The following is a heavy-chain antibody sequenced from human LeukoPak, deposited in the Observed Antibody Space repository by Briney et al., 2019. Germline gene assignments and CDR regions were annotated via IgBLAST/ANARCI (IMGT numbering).Heavy chain of an antibody. J-gene: IGHJ4*02. CDR3: ATVVRLRYFDWLLYPPIDY. V-gene: IGHV1-24*01. CDR1: VYTLTELS. Sequence: ASVKVSCKVSVYTLTELSMHWVRQAPGKGLEWMGGFDPGDGETIYAQKFQGRVTMTEDTSTDTAYMELSSLRSEDTAVYYCATVVRLRYFDWLLYPPIDYWGQGTLVTVSS. CDR2: FDPGDGET. D-gene: IGHD3-9*01.